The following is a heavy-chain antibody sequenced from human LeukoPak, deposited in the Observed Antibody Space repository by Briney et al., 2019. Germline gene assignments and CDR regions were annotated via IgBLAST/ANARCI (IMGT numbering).Heavy chain of an antibody. CDR1: GYTFTGYY. CDR2: INPNSGDT. J-gene: IGHJ4*02. V-gene: IGHV1-2*06. Sequence: GASVKVSCTASGYTFTGYYMHWVRQAPGQGLEWMGRINPNSGDTNYAQNFQGRVTMTRDTSGSTSNMELSSLRSEDTAVYYFARLYGDYGGADYWGQGTLVTVSS. CDR3: ARLYGDYGGADY. D-gene: IGHD4-17*01.